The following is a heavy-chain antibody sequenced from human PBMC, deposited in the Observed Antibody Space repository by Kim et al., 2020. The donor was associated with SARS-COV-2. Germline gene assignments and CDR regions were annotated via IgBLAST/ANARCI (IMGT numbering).Heavy chain of an antibody. D-gene: IGHD2-15*01. CDR3: VRTGSGRGNYFDY. CDR2: ISSRGMTK. CDR1: GFTFSSYE. Sequence: GGSLRLSCAASGFTFSSYEMNWVRQAPGKGLEWVSYISSRGMTKYYADSVKGRITISRDNAKNSVYLQMNSLRAEDTAVYYCVRTGSGRGNYFDYWGQGILVTVSS. V-gene: IGHV3-48*03. J-gene: IGHJ4*02.